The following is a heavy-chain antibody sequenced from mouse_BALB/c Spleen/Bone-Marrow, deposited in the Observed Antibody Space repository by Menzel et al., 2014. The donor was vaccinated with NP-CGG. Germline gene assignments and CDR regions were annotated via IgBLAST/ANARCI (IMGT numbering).Heavy chain of an antibody. V-gene: IGHV2-5*01. Sequence: VKLVESGPGLVQPSQSLSITCTVSGFSLTSYGIHWVRQSPGKGLEWLGVMWRGGSTDYNAAFMSRLSITKDNSKSQVFFKMNSLQADDTAIYYCAKRGLIYYGNYYAMDYWGQGTSVTVSS. D-gene: IGHD2-1*01. J-gene: IGHJ4*01. CDR2: MWRGGST. CDR3: AKRGLIYYGNYYAMDY. CDR1: GFSLTSYG.